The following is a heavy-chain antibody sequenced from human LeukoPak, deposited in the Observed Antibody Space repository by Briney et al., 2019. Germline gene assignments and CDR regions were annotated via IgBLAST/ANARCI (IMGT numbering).Heavy chain of an antibody. CDR2: IKSKTDGGTT. CDR1: GFTFSNAW. Sequence: PGGSLRLSCAASGFTFSNAWMSWVRQAPGKGLEWVGRIKSKTDGGTTDYAAPVKGRFTISRDDSKNTLYLQMNSLKTEDTAVYNCTTENRIQLWLYYFDYWGQGTLVTVSS. D-gene: IGHD5-18*01. J-gene: IGHJ4*02. V-gene: IGHV3-15*01. CDR3: TTENRIQLWLYYFDY.